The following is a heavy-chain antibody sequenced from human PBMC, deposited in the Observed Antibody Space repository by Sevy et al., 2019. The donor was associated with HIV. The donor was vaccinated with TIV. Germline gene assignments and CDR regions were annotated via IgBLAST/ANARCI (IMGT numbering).Heavy chain of an antibody. V-gene: IGHV1-46*01. CDR2: INPSGGST. CDR1: GYTFTNYY. Sequence: GASVKVSCKASGYTFTNYYIHWVRQAPGQGLEWMGLINPSGGSTSYEQKFQGRVTMTTDTSTSTVYMELSRLRSEDTAVYYCARVYYYDYSGPGYWGQGTLVTVSS. D-gene: IGHD3-22*01. CDR3: ARVYYYDYSGPGY. J-gene: IGHJ4*02.